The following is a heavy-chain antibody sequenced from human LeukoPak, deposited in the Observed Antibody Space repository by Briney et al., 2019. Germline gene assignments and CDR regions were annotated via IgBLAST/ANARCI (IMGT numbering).Heavy chain of an antibody. CDR2: IYHSGST. D-gene: IGHD6-13*01. CDR1: GGSISSGGYS. CDR3: ARVKIDPGYSGSWYYFDY. J-gene: IGHJ4*02. V-gene: IGHV4-30-2*01. Sequence: PSQTPSLTCAVSGGSISSGGYSWSWIRQPPGKGLEWIGYIYHSGSTYYNPSLKSRVTISVDRSKNQFSLKLSSVTAADTAVYYCARVKIDPGYSGSWYYFDYWGQGTLVTVSS.